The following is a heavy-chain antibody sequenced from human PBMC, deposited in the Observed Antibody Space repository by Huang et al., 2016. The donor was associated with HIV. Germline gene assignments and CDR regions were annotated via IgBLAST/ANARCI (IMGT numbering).Heavy chain of an antibody. V-gene: IGHV3-30-3*01. Sequence: QVQLVESGGAVVQPGRSLRLSCAAPGFTISDYAIHWLRQAPGKGMVWWAIISDCGSDKFDADAWRGRFTISRDKFNNTLYLEVSGRRNEDTALDYCARFGKRLPMLRGEDVIGDIWGQGTMVMVSS. CDR2: ISDCGSDK. D-gene: IGHD3-10*01. CDR3: ARFGKRLPMLRGEDVIGDI. J-gene: IGHJ3*02. CDR1: GFTISDYA.